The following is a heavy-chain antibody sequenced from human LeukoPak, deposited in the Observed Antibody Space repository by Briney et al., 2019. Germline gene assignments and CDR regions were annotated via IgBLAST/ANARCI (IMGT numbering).Heavy chain of an antibody. CDR2: ISSSGSTI. Sequence: GVSLRLSCAASGFTFSSYEMNWVRQAPGKGLEWVSYISSSGSTIYYADSVKGRFTISRDNAKNSLYLQMNSLRAEDTAVYYCASVSGQWELRPYYYYYYGMDVWGQGTTVTVSS. CDR3: ASVSGQWELRPYYYYYYGMDV. V-gene: IGHV3-48*03. J-gene: IGHJ6*02. D-gene: IGHD1-26*01. CDR1: GFTFSSYE.